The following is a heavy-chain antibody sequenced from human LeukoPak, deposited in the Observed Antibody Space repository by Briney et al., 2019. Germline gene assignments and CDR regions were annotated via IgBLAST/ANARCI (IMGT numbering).Heavy chain of an antibody. CDR1: GFTFSSNW. CDR2: IKQDGSEK. J-gene: IGHJ4*02. Sequence: PGGSLRLSCAASGFTFSSNWMSWARQAPGKGLELVANIKQDGSEKYYVDSVKGRFTISRDNAKNSLYLQMNSLRAEDTAVYYCARGGYSGYDYFDYWGQGTLVTVSS. D-gene: IGHD5-12*01. CDR3: ARGGYSGYDYFDY. V-gene: IGHV3-7*01.